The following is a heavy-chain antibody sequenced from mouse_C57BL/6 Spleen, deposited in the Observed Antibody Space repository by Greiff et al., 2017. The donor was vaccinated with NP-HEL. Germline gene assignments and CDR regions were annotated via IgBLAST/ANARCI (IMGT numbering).Heavy chain of an antibody. CDR3: ARGGYGNGFAY. J-gene: IGHJ3*01. V-gene: IGHV3-6*01. CDR1: GYSITSGYY. D-gene: IGHD2-1*01. Sequence: EVKLVESGPGLVKPSQSLSLTCSVTGYSITSGYYWNWIRQFPGNKLEWMGYISYDGSNNYNPSLKNRISITRDTSKNQFFLKLNSVTTEDTATYYCARGGYGNGFAYWGQGTLVTVSA. CDR2: ISYDGSN.